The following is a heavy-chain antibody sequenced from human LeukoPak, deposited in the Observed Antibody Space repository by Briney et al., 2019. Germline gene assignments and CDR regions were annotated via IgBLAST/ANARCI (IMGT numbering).Heavy chain of an antibody. J-gene: IGHJ6*02. D-gene: IGHD3-9*01. Sequence: SETLSLTCAVYGGSFSGYYWSWIRQPPGKGLEWIGEINHSGSTNYNPSLKSLVTISVDTSNNQFSLKLSSVTAADTAVYYCASAKITIFPSYYYGMDVWGQGTTVTVSS. CDR2: INHSGST. CDR1: GGSFSGYY. V-gene: IGHV4-34*01. CDR3: ASAKITIFPSYYYGMDV.